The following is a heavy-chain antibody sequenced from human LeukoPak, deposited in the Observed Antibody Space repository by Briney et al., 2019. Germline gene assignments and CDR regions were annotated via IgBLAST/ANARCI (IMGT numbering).Heavy chain of an antibody. Sequence: PGGSLRLSCAASGFTFDDYTMHWVRQAPGKGLEWVSLISWDGGSTYYADSVKGRFTISRDNSKNSLYLQMNSLRAEDTALYYCAKSSYYYYMDVWGKGTTVTVSS. D-gene: IGHD5/OR15-5a*01. J-gene: IGHJ6*03. CDR2: ISWDGGST. CDR3: AKSSYYYYMDV. V-gene: IGHV3-43*01. CDR1: GFTFDDYT.